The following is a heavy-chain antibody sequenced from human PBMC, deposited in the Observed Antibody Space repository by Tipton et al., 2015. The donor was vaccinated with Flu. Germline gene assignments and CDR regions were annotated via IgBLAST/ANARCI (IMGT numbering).Heavy chain of an antibody. CDR3: ASGPTVVTPVYAFDI. J-gene: IGHJ3*02. V-gene: IGHV4-61*02. CDR1: GASISSAAYY. CDR2: IYTSGST. Sequence: TLSLTCTVSGASISSAAYYWSWIRQPAGKGLEWIGRIYTSGSTNYNPSLKSRVSISLDTSKKQFALKLTSVTAADAAVYYYASGPTVVTPVYAFDIWGQGTMVTVSS. D-gene: IGHD4-23*01.